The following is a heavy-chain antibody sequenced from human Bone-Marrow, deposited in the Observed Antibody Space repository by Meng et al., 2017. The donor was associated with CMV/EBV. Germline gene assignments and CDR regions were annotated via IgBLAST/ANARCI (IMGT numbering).Heavy chain of an antibody. V-gene: IGHV1-8*01. CDR2: MNPNSGNT. D-gene: IGHD2-2*01. CDR3: ARSLPGPKVEVVPAAKSTYYYYYGMDV. Sequence: ASVNVSCKASGYTFTSYDINWVRQATGQGLEWMGWMNPNSGNTGYARKFQGRVTMTRDTSTSTVYMELSSLRSEDTAVFYCARSLPGPKVEVVPAAKSTYYYYYGMDVWGQGTTVTVSS. CDR1: GYTFTSYD. J-gene: IGHJ6*02.